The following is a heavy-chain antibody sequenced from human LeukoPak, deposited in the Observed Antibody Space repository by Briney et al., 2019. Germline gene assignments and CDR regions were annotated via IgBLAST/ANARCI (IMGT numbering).Heavy chain of an antibody. CDR1: GGSISSGGYY. J-gene: IGHJ5*02. D-gene: IGHD4-23*01. Sequence: SETLSLTCTVSGGSISSGGYYWSWIRQHPEKGLEWIGYVYNSRRTYYNPSLKSRVIMSVDTSKNQFSLKLSSVTAADTAVYYCARGGYGGTHWFDPWGQGLLVAVSS. CDR2: VYNSRRT. V-gene: IGHV4-31*03. CDR3: ARGGYGGTHWFDP.